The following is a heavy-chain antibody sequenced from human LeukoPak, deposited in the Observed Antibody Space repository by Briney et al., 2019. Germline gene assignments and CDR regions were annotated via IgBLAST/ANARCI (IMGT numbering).Heavy chain of an antibody. CDR2: INPSGGST. J-gene: IGHJ4*02. CDR1: GYTFTSYY. CDR3: ATSVVVVAALDY. D-gene: IGHD2-15*01. V-gene: IGHV1-46*01. Sequence: GASVKVSCKASGYTFTSYYMHWVRQAPGQGLEWMGIINPSGGSTSYAQKSQGRVTMTRDTSTSTVYMELSSLRSEDTAVYYCATSVVVVAALDYWGQGTLVTVSS.